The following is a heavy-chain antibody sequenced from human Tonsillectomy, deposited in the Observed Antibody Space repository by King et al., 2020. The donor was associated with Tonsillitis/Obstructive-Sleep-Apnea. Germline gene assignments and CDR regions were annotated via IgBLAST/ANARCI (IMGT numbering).Heavy chain of an antibody. D-gene: IGHD4-11*01. CDR2: INHSGST. CDR1: GGSFSGYY. J-gene: IGHJ4*02. CDR3: ARGGSNYDVINRFDY. Sequence: VQLQQWGAGLLKPSETLSLTCAVYGGSFSGYYWSWIRQPPGKGLEWIGEINHSGSTNYNPSLKSRVSISVDTSKNQFSLKVSSVTAADTAVYYCARGGSNYDVINRFDYCGQGTLFTVSS. V-gene: IGHV4-34*01.